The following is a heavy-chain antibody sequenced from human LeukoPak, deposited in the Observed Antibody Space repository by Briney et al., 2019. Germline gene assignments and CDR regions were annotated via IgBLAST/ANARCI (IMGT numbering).Heavy chain of an antibody. D-gene: IGHD6-19*01. CDR2: ISGSGGST. Sequence: GGSLRLSCAASGFTFSSYAMSWVRQAPGKGLEWVSAISGSGGSTYYTDSVKGRFTISRDNSKNTLYLQMNSLRAEDTAVYYCAKVCREEAVAGTFDYWGQGTLVTVSS. CDR3: AKVCREEAVAGTFDY. CDR1: GFTFSSYA. V-gene: IGHV3-23*01. J-gene: IGHJ4*02.